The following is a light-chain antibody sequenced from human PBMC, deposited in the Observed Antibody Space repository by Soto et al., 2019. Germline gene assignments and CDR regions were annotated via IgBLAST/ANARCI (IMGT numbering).Light chain of an antibody. Sequence: QSLLTQPPSVSAAPGQKVTISCSGSSSNIGNNYVSWYQQLPGTAPKLLTYDNNKRPSGIPDRFSDSRSGTSATLDITGLQTGDEADYYCGTWDDSLRAGVFGGGTQLTVL. J-gene: IGLJ7*01. CDR1: SSNIGNNY. CDR3: GTWDDSLRAGV. V-gene: IGLV1-51*01. CDR2: DNN.